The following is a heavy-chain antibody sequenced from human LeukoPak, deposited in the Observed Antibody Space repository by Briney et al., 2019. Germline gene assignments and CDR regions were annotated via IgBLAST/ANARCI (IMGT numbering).Heavy chain of an antibody. D-gene: IGHD1-7*01. Sequence: ASVKVSCKASGYTFTSYDINWVRQATGQGLEWMGWINPNSGNTGYAQKFQGRVTITRNTSISTAYMELSSLRSEDTPVYYCARGLRVQTGTIYYYYYMDVWGKGNTVTVSS. V-gene: IGHV1-8*03. CDR1: GYTFTSYD. CDR3: ARGLRVQTGTIYYYYYMDV. CDR2: INPNSGNT. J-gene: IGHJ6*03.